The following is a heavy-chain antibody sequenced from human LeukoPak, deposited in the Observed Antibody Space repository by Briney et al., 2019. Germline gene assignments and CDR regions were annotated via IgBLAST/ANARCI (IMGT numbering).Heavy chain of an antibody. CDR3: ARRQCTSSSCYLDY. D-gene: IGHD2-2*01. V-gene: IGHV3-64*01. Sequence: PGGSLRLSCAASGFTFNIFPINWVRQAPGKGLEYVSAVSADGGSTYYANSVKGRFTISRDNSKNMLYLQMGSLRGDDMAVYYCARRQCTSSSCYLDYWGQGTLVTVSS. CDR2: VSADGGST. CDR1: GFTFNIFP. J-gene: IGHJ4*02.